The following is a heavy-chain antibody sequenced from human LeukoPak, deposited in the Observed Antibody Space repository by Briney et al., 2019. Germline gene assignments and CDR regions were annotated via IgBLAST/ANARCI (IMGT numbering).Heavy chain of an antibody. D-gene: IGHD3-22*01. CDR2: ISYDGSNK. CDR1: GFTFSSYG. CDR3: VKDIGFGMIVPRGPAY. Sequence: GGSLRLSCAASGFTFSSYGMHWVRQAPGKGLEWVAVISYDGSNKYYADSVKGRFTISRDNAKRSLYLQMNSLGVEDTAFYYCVKDIGFGMIVPRGPAYWGQGTLVSVSS. J-gene: IGHJ4*02. V-gene: IGHV3-30*18.